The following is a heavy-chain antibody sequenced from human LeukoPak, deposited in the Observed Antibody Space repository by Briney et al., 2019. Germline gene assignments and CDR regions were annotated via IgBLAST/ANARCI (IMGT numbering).Heavy chain of an antibody. CDR1: GYTFTGYY. CDR3: ARGYTVTTIELNY. Sequence: ASVKVSCKASGYTFTGYYMHWVRQAPGQGLEWMGWINPNSGNTGYAQKFQGRVTMTRNTSISTAYMELSSLRSEDTAVYYCARGYTVTTIELNYWGQGTLVTVSS. V-gene: IGHV1-8*02. D-gene: IGHD4-11*01. CDR2: INPNSGNT. J-gene: IGHJ4*02.